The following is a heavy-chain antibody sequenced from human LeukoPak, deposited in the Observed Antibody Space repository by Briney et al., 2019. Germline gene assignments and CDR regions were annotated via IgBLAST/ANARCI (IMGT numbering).Heavy chain of an antibody. J-gene: IGHJ4*02. Sequence: GGSLKISCKGSGYSFTNYWIGWVRQMPGKGLEWMGFIYPGDSDTRYSPSFQGQVTISADKSISTAYLQWSSLKASDTAMYYCARQSITIFGVVEDFDYWGQGTLVTVSS. CDR3: ARQSITIFGVVEDFDY. V-gene: IGHV5-51*01. CDR1: GYSFTNYW. CDR2: IYPGDSDT. D-gene: IGHD3-3*01.